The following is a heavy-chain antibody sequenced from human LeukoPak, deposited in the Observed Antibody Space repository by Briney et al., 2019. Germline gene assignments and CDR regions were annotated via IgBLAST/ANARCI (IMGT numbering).Heavy chain of an antibody. CDR1: GFTFSGSA. D-gene: IGHD3-16*01. CDR3: TRLPNYGDNWFDP. CDR2: IRSKANSYAT. Sequence: GGSLKLSCAASGFTFSGSAMHWVRQASGKGLEWVGRIRSKANSYATAYAASVKGRFTISRDDSKNTAYLQMNSLKTEDTAMYYCTRLPNYGDNWFDPWGQGTLVTVSS. J-gene: IGHJ5*02. V-gene: IGHV3-73*01.